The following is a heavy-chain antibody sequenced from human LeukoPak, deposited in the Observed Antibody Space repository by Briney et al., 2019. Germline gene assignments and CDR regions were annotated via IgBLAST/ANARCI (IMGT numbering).Heavy chain of an antibody. V-gene: IGHV3-53*01. Sequence: GGSLRLSCAASGFTVSSNYMNWVRQAPGKGLEWVSVIYSGGSTYYADSVKGRFTISRDNSKNTLYLQMNSLRVEDTAVYYCARELPWYYHGLDVWGQGTTVTVSS. CDR1: GFTVSSNY. CDR3: ARELPWYYHGLDV. CDR2: IYSGGST. J-gene: IGHJ6*02.